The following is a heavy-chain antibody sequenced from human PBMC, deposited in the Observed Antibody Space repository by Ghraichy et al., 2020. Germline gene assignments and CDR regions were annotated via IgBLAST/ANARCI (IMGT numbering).Heavy chain of an antibody. V-gene: IGHV4-34*01. CDR1: GGSFSGYY. J-gene: IGHJ4*02. CDR3: ASAWRVATSLDY. Sequence: ESLNISCAVYGGSFSGYYWSWIRQPPGKGLEWIGEINHSGSTNYNPSLKSRVTISVDTSKNQFSLKLSSVTAADTAVYYCASAWRVATSLDYWGQGTLVTVSS. CDR2: INHSGST. D-gene: IGHD5-12*01.